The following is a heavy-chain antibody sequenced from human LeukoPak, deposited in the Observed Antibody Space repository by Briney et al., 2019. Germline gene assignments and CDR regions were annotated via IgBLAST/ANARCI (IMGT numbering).Heavy chain of an antibody. D-gene: IGHD3-22*01. V-gene: IGHV3-13*01. CDR1: GFTFSRYE. Sequence: GGSLRLSCAASGFTFSRYEMHWVRQAPGKGLEWVSAIGTSGDTYYAGSVKGRFTISRENAKNSLYLQVNSLSAGDTAVYYCVREDRGSSGTDAFDIWGQGTMVSVSS. CDR2: IGTSGDT. J-gene: IGHJ3*02. CDR3: VREDRGSSGTDAFDI.